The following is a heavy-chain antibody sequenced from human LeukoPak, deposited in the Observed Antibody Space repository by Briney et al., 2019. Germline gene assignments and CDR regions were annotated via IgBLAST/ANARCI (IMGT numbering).Heavy chain of an antibody. CDR1: GGSISTYY. Sequence: PPETRSLTCTVSGGSISTYYWSWIRQPPGKGLEWIGYIYYSGTTTYNPSLRSRVTISLDTSKNQFSLKLTSVTAADTAVYYCARGGAYSSSWYGGAFDIWGQGRMVAVSS. CDR3: ARGGAYSSSWYGGAFDI. CDR2: IYYSGTT. D-gene: IGHD6-13*01. V-gene: IGHV4-59*01. J-gene: IGHJ3*02.